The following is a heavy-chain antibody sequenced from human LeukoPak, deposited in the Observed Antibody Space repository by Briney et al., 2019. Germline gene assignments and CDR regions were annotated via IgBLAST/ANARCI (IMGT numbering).Heavy chain of an antibody. V-gene: IGHV4-61*01. J-gene: IGHJ6*02. Sequence: SETLSLTCTVSGDSVSSGSYSWSWIRQPPGKGLEWIGYIFYRGSTSYNPSLKGRLTISADSSKNQFSLRLSSVTAADTAVYYCARARNYYYYLDVWGQGTTVTVSS. D-gene: IGHD1-14*01. CDR1: GDSVSSGSYS. CDR2: IFYRGST. CDR3: ARARNYYYYLDV.